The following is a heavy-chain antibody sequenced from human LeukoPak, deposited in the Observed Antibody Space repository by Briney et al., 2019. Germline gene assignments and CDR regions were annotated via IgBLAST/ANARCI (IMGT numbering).Heavy chain of an antibody. CDR3: TRDEAAAAN. V-gene: IGHV3-7*01. D-gene: IGHD6-13*01. Sequence: GGSLRLSCAGSGFTFSNNWMRWVRQAPGKGPEGVANIKQDGREIHYLDSVKGRFTISRDNARSSLYLQMNSLRGEDTAVYYCTRDEAAAANWGQGTLVAVSS. J-gene: IGHJ4*02. CDR1: GFTFSNNW. CDR2: IKQDGREI.